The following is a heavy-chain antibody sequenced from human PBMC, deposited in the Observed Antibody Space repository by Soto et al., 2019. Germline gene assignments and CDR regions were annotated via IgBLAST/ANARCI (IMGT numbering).Heavy chain of an antibody. CDR1: GFTFSSYS. J-gene: IGHJ4*02. V-gene: IGHV3-21*01. CDR3: ARGSGWYKIDFDY. Sequence: GGSLRLSCAASGFTFSSYSMNWVRQAPGKGLEWVSSISSSSSYIYYADSVKGRFTISRDNAKNSLYLQMNSLRAEDTAVYYCARGSGWYKIDFDYWGQGTLVTVSS. D-gene: IGHD6-19*01. CDR2: ISSSSSYI.